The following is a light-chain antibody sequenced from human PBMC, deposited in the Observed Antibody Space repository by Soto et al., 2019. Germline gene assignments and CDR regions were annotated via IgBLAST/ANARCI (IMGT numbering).Light chain of an antibody. CDR3: CSYTGSTTVV. CDR1: STDVGGYNL. CDR2: EGS. Sequence: QSALTQAASVSGSPGQSITISCTGSSTDVGGYNLVSWYQQHPGRAPKLMIYEGSKRPSGVSNRFSGSKSGNTASLTIFGLRAEDEADYYCCSYTGSTTVVFGTGTKLTVL. V-gene: IGLV2-23*01. J-gene: IGLJ1*01.